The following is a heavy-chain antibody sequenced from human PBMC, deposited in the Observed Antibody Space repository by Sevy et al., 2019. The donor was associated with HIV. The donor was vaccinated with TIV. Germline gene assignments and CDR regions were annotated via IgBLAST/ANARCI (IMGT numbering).Heavy chain of an antibody. CDR2: IYYSGST. Sequence: SETLSLTCTVSGGSISSGGYYWSWIRQHPGKGLEWIGYIYYSGSTYYNPFLKSRVTISVDTSKNQFSLKLSSVTAADTAVYYCARDGSGVRSNWFDPWGQGTLVTVSS. V-gene: IGHV4-31*03. CDR1: GGSISSGGYY. CDR3: ARDGSGVRSNWFDP. D-gene: IGHD3-10*01. J-gene: IGHJ5*02.